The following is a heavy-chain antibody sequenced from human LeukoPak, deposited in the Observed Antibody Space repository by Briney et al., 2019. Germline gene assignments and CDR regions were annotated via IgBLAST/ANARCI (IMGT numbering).Heavy chain of an antibody. D-gene: IGHD1-26*01. CDR2: IYYSGNT. CDR1: GGSIRSTNYY. CDR3: TRGANVGSN. V-gene: IGHV4-39*07. Sequence: SETLSLTCTVSGGSIRSTNYYWGWIRQPPGKGLEWIGSIYYSGNTYHSPSLMSRVTISVDTSKNQFSLKLTSVTAADTAVFYCTRGANVGSNWGQGTLVTVSS. J-gene: IGHJ4*02.